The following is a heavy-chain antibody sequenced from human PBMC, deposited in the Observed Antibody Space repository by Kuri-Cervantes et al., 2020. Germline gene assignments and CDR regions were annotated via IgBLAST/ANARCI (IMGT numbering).Heavy chain of an antibody. CDR3: ARLLGFQLPLRAFDI. CDR1: GGTFSSYA. CDR2: IYPGDSDT. D-gene: IGHD5-24*01. V-gene: IGHV5-51*01. J-gene: IGHJ4*02. Sequence: KVSCKASGGTFSSYAISWVRQMPGKGLERMGIIYPGDSDTRYSPSFQGQVTISADKSISTAYLQWSSLKASDTAMYYCARLLGFQLPLRAFDIWGQGTLVTVSS.